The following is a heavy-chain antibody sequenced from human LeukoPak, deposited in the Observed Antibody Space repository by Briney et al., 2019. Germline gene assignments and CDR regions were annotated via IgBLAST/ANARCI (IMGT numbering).Heavy chain of an antibody. J-gene: IGHJ5*02. CDR2: INPNTGGT. CDR1: GYTFTDYY. Sequence: ASVKVSCKASGYTFTDYYMHWVRQAPGEGLEWMGWINPNTGGTNYAQKFQGRVTMTRDTSISTAYMELRRLKSDDTAMYYCASAGAAVGWFDPWGQGTLVTVPS. V-gene: IGHV1-2*02. CDR3: ASAGAAVGWFDP. D-gene: IGHD6-13*01.